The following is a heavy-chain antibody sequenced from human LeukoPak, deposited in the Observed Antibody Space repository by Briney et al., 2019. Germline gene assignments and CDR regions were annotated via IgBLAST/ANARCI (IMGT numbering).Heavy chain of an antibody. J-gene: IGHJ6*02. Sequence: ASVKVSCKASGYTFTGYYMHWVRQAPGQGLEWMGWINPNSGGTNYAQKFQGWVTMTRDTSISTAYMELSRLRSGDTAVYYCARGTRLRLGESYSYNYVMDVWGQGTTVTVSS. D-gene: IGHD3-16*01. CDR2: INPNSGGT. V-gene: IGHV1-2*04. CDR3: ARGTRLRLGESYSYNYVMDV. CDR1: GYTFTGYY.